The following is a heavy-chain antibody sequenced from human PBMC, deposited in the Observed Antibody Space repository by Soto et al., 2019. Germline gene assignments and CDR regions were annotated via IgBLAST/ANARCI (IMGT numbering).Heavy chain of an antibody. J-gene: IGHJ4*02. CDR2: ISAYNGNT. Sequence: QVQLVQSGAEVKKPGASVKVSCKASGYTFTSYGISWVRQAPGQGLEWMGWISAYNGNTNYAQKLQARVTMTTDTSTSTAYMELRSLRSDDTAVYYCARDTPEITIFGVVIPFFDYWGQGTLVTVSS. CDR3: ARDTPEITIFGVVIPFFDY. V-gene: IGHV1-18*01. CDR1: GYTFTSYG. D-gene: IGHD3-3*01.